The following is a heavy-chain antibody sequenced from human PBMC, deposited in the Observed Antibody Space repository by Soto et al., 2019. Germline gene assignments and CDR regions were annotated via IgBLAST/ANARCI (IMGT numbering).Heavy chain of an antibody. Sequence: GGSLRLSCAASGFTFDDYGMSWVRQAPGKGLEWVSGINWNGGSTGYADSVKGRFTISRDNAKNSLYLQMNSLRAEDTALYYCAREGYYYYSSGYGSVRGMDFWGQGTTVTVSS. J-gene: IGHJ6*02. V-gene: IGHV3-20*04. CDR2: INWNGGST. CDR3: AREGYYYYSSGYGSVRGMDF. D-gene: IGHD3-22*01. CDR1: GFTFDDYG.